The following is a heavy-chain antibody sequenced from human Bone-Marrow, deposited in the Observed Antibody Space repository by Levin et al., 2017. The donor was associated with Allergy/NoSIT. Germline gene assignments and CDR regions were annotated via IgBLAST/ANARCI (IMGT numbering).Heavy chain of an antibody. CDR2: IKYDGDDQ. D-gene: IGHD1-26*01. Sequence: LSLTCAASGFSFSDYWMTWVRQAPGKGLEWVANIKYDGDDQFYLDSVKGRFTISRDDAKNSLFLQMNNLRAEDTAVYYCARVAESGFDSWGQGTLVTVSS. CDR3: ARVAESGFDS. V-gene: IGHV3-7*01. J-gene: IGHJ4*02. CDR1: GFSFSDYW.